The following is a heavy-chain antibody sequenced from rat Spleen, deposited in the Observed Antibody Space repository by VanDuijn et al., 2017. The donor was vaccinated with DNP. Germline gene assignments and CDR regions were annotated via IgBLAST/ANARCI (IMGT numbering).Heavy chain of an antibody. CDR2: ISYDGGKI. CDR3: ARPMDYYSGGFAH. V-gene: IGHV5-22*01. Sequence: EVQLVESGGGSVQPGRSLKLSCAASGFTFSDFYMAWLRQAPTKGLEWVAYISYDGGKIYYGDSVKGRFTVSRDNEKSTLYLQMNSLRSEDMATYYCARPMDYYSGGFAHWGQGTLVTVSS. CDR1: GFTFSDFY. J-gene: IGHJ3*01. D-gene: IGHD1-1*01.